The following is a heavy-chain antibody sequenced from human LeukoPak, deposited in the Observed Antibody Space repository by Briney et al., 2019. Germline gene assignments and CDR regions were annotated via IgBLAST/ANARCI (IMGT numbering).Heavy chain of an antibody. D-gene: IGHD3-9*01. CDR1: GFTFSSYS. CDR3: ARDSLDVWYDILTGYSDYYYGMDV. CDR2: ISSSSSYI. V-gene: IGHV3-21*01. Sequence: GGSLRLSCAASGFTFSSYSMNWVRQAPGKGLEWVSSISSSSSYIYYADSVKGRFTISRDNAKNSLYLKMNSLRAEDTAVYYCARDSLDVWYDILTGYSDYYYGMDVWGQGTTVTVSS. J-gene: IGHJ6*02.